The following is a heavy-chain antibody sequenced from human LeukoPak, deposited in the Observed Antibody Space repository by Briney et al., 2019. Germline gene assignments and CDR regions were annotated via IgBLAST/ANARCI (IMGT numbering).Heavy chain of an antibody. CDR3: ARKEIVVVPAAPRADAFDI. CDR2: IYPGDSDT. CDR1: GYSITSYW. D-gene: IGHD2-2*01. V-gene: IGHV5-51*01. Sequence: GESLKTSCKGSGYSITSYWIGWVRQMPGKGLERMGIIYPGDSDTRYSPSFQGQVTISADKSISTAYLQWSSLKASDTAMYYCARKEIVVVPAAPRADAFDIWGQGTMVTVSS. J-gene: IGHJ3*02.